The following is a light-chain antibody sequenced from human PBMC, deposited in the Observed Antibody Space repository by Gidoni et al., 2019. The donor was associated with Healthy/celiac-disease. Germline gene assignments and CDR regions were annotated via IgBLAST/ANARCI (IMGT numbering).Light chain of an antibody. V-gene: IGLV1-40*01. CDR1: SSNIRAGYD. CDR2: GNS. J-gene: IGLJ2*01. Sequence: SVLTQPPSVSGDPGQRHTTSCTGSSSNIRAGYDVHWYQQLPGTAPKLLIYGNSNRPSGFPDRFSGSKSGTSASLAITGLQAEDEADYYCQSYDSSLSGHVVFGGGTKLTVL. CDR3: QSYDSSLSGHVV.